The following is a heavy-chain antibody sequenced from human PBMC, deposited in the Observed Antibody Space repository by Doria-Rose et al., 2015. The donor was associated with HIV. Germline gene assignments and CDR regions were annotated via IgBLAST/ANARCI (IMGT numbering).Heavy chain of an antibody. CDR3: ARDSGSYNFDY. D-gene: IGHD1-26*01. J-gene: IGHJ4*02. CDR2: IYYSVST. V-gene: IGHV4-31*02. Sequence: HPVKGLEWIGYIYYSVSTYSNPSLKSRVTISVDTSKNQFSLKLSSVAAADTAVYYCARDSGSYNFDYWGQGTLVTVSS.